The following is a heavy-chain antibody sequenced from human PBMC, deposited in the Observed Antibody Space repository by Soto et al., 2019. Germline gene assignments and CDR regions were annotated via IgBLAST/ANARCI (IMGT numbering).Heavy chain of an antibody. Sequence: QVQLVQSGAEVKKPGSSVKVSCKASGGTFSSYAISWVRQAPGQGLEWMGGIIPIFGTANYAQKFQGRVTITADKSTNTAYMELSSLRSEDTAVYYCARAMGYCSGGSCYSFDYWGQGTLVTVSS. V-gene: IGHV1-69*06. CDR2: IIPIFGTA. CDR1: GGTFSSYA. D-gene: IGHD2-15*01. J-gene: IGHJ4*02. CDR3: ARAMGYCSGGSCYSFDY.